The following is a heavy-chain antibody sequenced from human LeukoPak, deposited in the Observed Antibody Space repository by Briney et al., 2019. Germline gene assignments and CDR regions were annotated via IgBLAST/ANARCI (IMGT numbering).Heavy chain of an antibody. CDR1: GFTFSSYE. D-gene: IGHD3-10*01. CDR2: ISSSGSTI. V-gene: IGHV3-48*03. J-gene: IGHJ6*04. CDR3: AKVYYGSGSYWYYYYGMDV. Sequence: GGSLRPSCAASGFTFSSYEMNWVRQAPGKGLEWVSYISSSGSTIYYADSVKGRFTISRDNAKNSLYLQMNSLRAEDTAVYYCAKVYYGSGSYWYYYYGMDVWGKGTTVTVSS.